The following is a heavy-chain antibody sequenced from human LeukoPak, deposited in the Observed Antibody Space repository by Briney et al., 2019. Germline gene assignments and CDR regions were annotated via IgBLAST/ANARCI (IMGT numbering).Heavy chain of an antibody. CDR3: TRDRDDDSSGSIDDAFDI. CDR1: GFTFSSYS. J-gene: IGHJ3*02. CDR2: ISSRSSYI. Sequence: GGSLRLSCAASGFTFSSYSMNWVRQAPGKGLEWVSSISSRSSYIYNADSVKGRFTISRDNAKNSLYLQMNSLRAEDTAVYYCTRDRDDDSSGSIDDAFDIWGQGTMVTISS. D-gene: IGHD3-22*01. V-gene: IGHV3-21*01.